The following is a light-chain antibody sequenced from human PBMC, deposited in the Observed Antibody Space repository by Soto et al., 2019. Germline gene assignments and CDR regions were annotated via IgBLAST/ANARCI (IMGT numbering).Light chain of an antibody. CDR1: SSDVGGYNY. V-gene: IGLV2-14*01. CDR2: EVT. Sequence: QSVLTQPASVSGSPGQSITISCTGTSSDVGGYNYVSWYQQHPGKAPKLMIYEVTNRPSGVSYRLSGSKSGNTASLTISGLQAEDEADYYCISYTVSRSYVFGSGTKVTVL. J-gene: IGLJ1*01. CDR3: ISYTVSRSYV.